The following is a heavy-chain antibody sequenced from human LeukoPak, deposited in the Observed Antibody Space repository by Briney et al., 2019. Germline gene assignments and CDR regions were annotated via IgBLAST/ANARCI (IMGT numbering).Heavy chain of an antibody. J-gene: IGHJ4*02. CDR3: AIDPNWGMDY. Sequence: PSETLSLTCTVSGASISNSRYYWGWIRQPPGKGLEWVSIIGRSGDGIHYADSVKGRFTISRDNSKNTLYLQMNSLRAEDTAVYYCAIDPNWGMDYWGQGVLVTVSS. CDR2: IGRSGDGI. CDR1: GASISNSRYY. V-gene: IGHV3-23*01. D-gene: IGHD7-27*01.